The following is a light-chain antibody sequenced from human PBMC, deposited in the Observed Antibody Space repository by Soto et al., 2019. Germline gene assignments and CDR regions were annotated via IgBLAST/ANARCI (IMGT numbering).Light chain of an antibody. J-gene: IGKJ2*01. CDR3: QQYGTSPPVYT. CDR1: QSISSTY. Sequence: EIVLTQSPGTLSLSPGERATLSCRTSQSISSTYLAWYQQKPGQAPRLLIYGTYSRATGIPDRFSGSGSGRDFTLTISRLEPEDFAVHYCQQYGTSPPVYTFGQGTKLEIK. V-gene: IGKV3-20*01. CDR2: GTY.